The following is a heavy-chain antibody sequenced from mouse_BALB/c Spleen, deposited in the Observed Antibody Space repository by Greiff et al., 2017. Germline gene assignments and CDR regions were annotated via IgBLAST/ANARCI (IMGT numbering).Heavy chain of an antibody. J-gene: IGHJ2*01. V-gene: IGHV3-1*02. CDR3: ARRAYGNCFDY. CDR1: GYSITSGYS. Sequence: EVQLQQSGPDLVNPSQSLSLTCTVTGYSITSGYSWHWIRQFPGNQLEWMGYIHDSGSTNYNPSLKSRISITRDTSKNQFFLQLNSVTTEDTATYYCARRAYGNCFDYWGQGTTLTVSA. D-gene: IGHD2-1*01. CDR2: IHDSGST.